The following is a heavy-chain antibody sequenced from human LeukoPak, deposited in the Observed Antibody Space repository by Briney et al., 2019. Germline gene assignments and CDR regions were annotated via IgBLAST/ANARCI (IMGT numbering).Heavy chain of an antibody. CDR2: ISAYNGNT. CDR1: GYTFTSYS. CDR3: ARGQYFDF. Sequence: ASVKVSCKPSGYTFTSYSISWVRQAPGRGFEWMGWISAYNGNTDSAQKLQGRFTMTTDTSTSTAYMERRSLRSDDTAVYYCARGQYFDFWGQGTLVTVSS. V-gene: IGHV1-18*01. J-gene: IGHJ4*02.